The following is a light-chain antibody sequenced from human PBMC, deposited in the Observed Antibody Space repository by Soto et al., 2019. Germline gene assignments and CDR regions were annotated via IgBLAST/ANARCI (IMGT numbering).Light chain of an antibody. CDR1: QSISSY. Sequence: DIQMTQSPSSLSASVGDRVTITCRASQSISSYLNWYQQKPEKAPKLLIYAASSLQSGVPSRFSGSGSGIYFTLTTSSLQPEDFATYYCQQSYSTPPTFGQGTKVEIK. CDR2: AAS. CDR3: QQSYSTPPT. J-gene: IGKJ1*01. V-gene: IGKV1-39*01.